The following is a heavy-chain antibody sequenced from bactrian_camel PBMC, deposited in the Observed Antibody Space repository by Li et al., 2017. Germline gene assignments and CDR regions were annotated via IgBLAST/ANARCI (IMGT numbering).Heavy chain of an antibody. D-gene: IGHD1*01. CDR2: IGSSGST. CDR1: GYTYSGHC. Sequence: HVQLVESGGGSVQAGGSLRLSCAFSGYTYSGHCMGWFRQAPGKEREGVAIIGSSGSTGYADSVKGRFTISHDNAKNTLYLQMNSLKPEDTAMYYCAAAFLLPTRYARSWYMQNDYPYWGQGTQVTVS. CDR3: AAAFLLPTRYARSWYMQNDYPY. V-gene: IGHV3S55*01. J-gene: IGHJ4*01.